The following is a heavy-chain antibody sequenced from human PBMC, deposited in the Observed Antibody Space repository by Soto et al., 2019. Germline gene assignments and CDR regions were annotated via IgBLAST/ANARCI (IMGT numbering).Heavy chain of an antibody. J-gene: IGHJ4*02. CDR3: ARLGGSYAVPHFAY. Sequence: PSETLSLTCTVSGGSISSGDYYWSWIRQPPGKGLEWIGYIYYSGSTNYNPSLKSRVTISVDTSQNQFSLMLTSVTAADTAVYYCARLGGSYAVPHFAYWGQGTLVTVSS. V-gene: IGHV4-30-4*02. CDR1: GGSISSGDYY. D-gene: IGHD1-26*01. CDR2: IYYSGST.